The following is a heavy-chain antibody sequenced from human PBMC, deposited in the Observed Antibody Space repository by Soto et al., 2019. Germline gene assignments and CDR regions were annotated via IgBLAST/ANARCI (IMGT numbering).Heavy chain of an antibody. V-gene: IGHV4-30-4*01. J-gene: IGHJ6*02. Sequence: SETLSLTCTVSGGSISSGDYYWSWIRQPPWKGLEWIGYSYYSGSTYYNPSLKSRVTISVDTSKNQFSLKLSSVTAADTAVYYCARDQIVATIEKNYYYYYGMDVWGQGXTVTVYS. CDR2: SYYSGST. CDR1: GGSISSGDYY. D-gene: IGHD5-12*01. CDR3: ARDQIVATIEKNYYYYYGMDV.